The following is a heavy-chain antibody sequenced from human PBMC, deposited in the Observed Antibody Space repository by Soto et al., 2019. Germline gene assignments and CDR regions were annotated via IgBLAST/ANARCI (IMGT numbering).Heavy chain of an antibody. Sequence: RVPRSAAEVTSVDYAIRCVLQAPGKGLEWVAVIAYDGSNKHYADSVKGRFAVSRDNSRNTLYLQMNSLRDDDTAVYYCAREDYGALYFDYWGKGTLVTVSS. V-gene: IGHV3-30*09. CDR2: IAYDGSNK. CDR3: AREDYGALYFDY. CDR1: EVTSVDYA. D-gene: IGHD4-17*01. J-gene: IGHJ4*02.